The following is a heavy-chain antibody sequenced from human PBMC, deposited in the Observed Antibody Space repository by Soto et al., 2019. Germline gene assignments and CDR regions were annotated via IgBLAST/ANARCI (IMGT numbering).Heavy chain of an antibody. CDR2: IYYRANA. V-gene: IGHV4-39*01. J-gene: IGHJ4*02. CDR1: DDSXNMDKYY. Sequence: PSETLALTGSVSDDSXNMDKYYSGLIRQPPGKGLEWIGSIYYRANADYNPSLQTRVTISLDKSKSQFSLKLNSVTAADSAVYFCARLEGLATISYYFDFWGPGALVTVSS. D-gene: IGHD5-12*01. CDR3: ARLEGLATISYYFDF.